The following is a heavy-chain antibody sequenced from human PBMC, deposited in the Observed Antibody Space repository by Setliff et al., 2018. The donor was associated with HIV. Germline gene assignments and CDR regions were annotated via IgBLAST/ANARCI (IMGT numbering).Heavy chain of an antibody. D-gene: IGHD3-3*01. CDR1: GGIFKNYA. J-gene: IGHJ4*02. Sequence: ASVKVSCKASGGIFKNYAISWVRQAPGQGLEWMGWMNPNSGNTGYAQKFQGRVTMTRDTSVSTAYMELSGLGLDDTAVYYCARDFLNYDFYRAFDSWGQGTLVTVSS. CDR3: ARDFLNYDFYRAFDS. V-gene: IGHV1-8*02. CDR2: MNPNSGNT.